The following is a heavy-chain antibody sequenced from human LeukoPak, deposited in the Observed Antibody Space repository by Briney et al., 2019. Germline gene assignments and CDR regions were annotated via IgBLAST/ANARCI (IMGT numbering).Heavy chain of an antibody. J-gene: IGHJ4*02. Sequence: PGGSLRLSCAASGFTFSDYYMSWIRQAPGKGLEWVSYISSSGSTIYYADSVKGRFTISRDNSKNTLYLQMNSLRAEDTAVYYCAKDGRYSGSYYVLLATSPDYWGQGTLVTVSS. CDR1: GFTFSDYY. CDR2: ISSSGSTI. D-gene: IGHD1-26*01. V-gene: IGHV3-11*04. CDR3: AKDGRYSGSYYVLLATSPDY.